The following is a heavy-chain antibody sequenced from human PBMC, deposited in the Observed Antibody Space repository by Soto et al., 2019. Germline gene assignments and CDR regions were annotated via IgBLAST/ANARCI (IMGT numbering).Heavy chain of an antibody. CDR1: GFTFSSYA. CDR2: ISGSGGIT. V-gene: IGHV3-23*01. D-gene: IGHD4-17*01. Sequence: DVQLLESGGGLIQPGGSLRLSCAASGFTFSSYAMTWVRQAPGRGLEWVSVISGSGGITLYTDSVKGRFTISRDNSNNILFQRMNSLRADDTNVYYCAKDPKGDYAGAFDSGVQGTLVIVCS. CDR3: AKDPKGDYAGAFDS. J-gene: IGHJ4*02.